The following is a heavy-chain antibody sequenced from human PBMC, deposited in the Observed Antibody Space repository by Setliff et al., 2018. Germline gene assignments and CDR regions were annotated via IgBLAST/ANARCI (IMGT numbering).Heavy chain of an antibody. Sequence: ASVKVSCKASGYSFTSFSIAWVRQAPGQGLEWLGWVSTYNGDTKSAQKFRGRVTMTTDISTSTVYMELRTLRSDDTAVYYCARRPIALAGYRKGAFDIWGQGTMVTVSS. CDR1: GYSFTSFS. J-gene: IGHJ3*02. CDR3: ARRPIALAGYRKGAFDI. CDR2: VSTYNGDT. V-gene: IGHV1-18*01. D-gene: IGHD6-19*01.